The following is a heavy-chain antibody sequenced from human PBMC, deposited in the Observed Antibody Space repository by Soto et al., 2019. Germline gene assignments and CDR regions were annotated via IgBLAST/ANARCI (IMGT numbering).Heavy chain of an antibody. V-gene: IGHV3-49*04. Sequence: GGSLRLSCTVSGFTFDDYAMSWVRQAPGKGLEWVGFISSQAFGGTTEYAASVEGRFTISTDESKTIAYLQMNSLKAADTAVHFCATVYFYDSSADYYFDYWGQGTLVTVSS. D-gene: IGHD3-22*01. CDR3: ATVYFYDSSADYYFDY. CDR2: ISSQAFGGTT. J-gene: IGHJ4*02. CDR1: GFTFDDYA.